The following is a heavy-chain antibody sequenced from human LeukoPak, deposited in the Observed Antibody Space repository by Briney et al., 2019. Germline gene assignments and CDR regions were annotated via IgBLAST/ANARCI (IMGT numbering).Heavy chain of an antibody. CDR3: AGGLRFEYLYDY. V-gene: IGHV4-39*07. J-gene: IGHJ4*02. CDR2: IYYSGSP. Sequence: PSETLSLTCTVSGGSISSSSYYWGWIRQPPGKGLEWIGSIYYSGSPYYNPSLKSRVTISVDTSKNQFSLKLSSVTAADTAVYYCAGGLRFEYLYDYWGQGTLVTVSS. CDR1: GGSISSSSYY. D-gene: IGHD3-3*01.